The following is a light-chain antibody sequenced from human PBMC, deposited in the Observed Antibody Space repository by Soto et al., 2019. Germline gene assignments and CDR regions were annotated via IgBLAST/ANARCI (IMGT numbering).Light chain of an antibody. CDR2: DAS. Sequence: DIVLTQSPATLSLSPGERATLSCRASQSVSSYLAWYQQKPGQAPRLLIYDASNRATGIPARFSGSGSGTDFTLTIRSLDPKDFAFYYCQQRSNWPWTSGQGT. J-gene: IGKJ1*01. V-gene: IGKV3-11*01. CDR1: QSVSSY. CDR3: QQRSNWPWT.